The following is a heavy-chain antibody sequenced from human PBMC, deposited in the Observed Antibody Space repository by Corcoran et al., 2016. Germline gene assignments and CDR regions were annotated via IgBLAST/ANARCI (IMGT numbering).Heavy chain of an antibody. CDR1: GGSVFGYY. D-gene: IGHD3-16*01. V-gene: IGHV4-34*01. Sequence: QVQLQQWGAGLLKPSETLSLTCAVYGGSVFGYYWSWIRQPPGKGLEWIGEINHLGSSNYNPSLKSRVTISLDTAKNQFSLKLTSVTAADTAVYYCARAGGRWLHRDAFDVWGQGTMVTVSS. CDR2: INHLGSS. CDR3: ARAGGRWLHRDAFDV. J-gene: IGHJ3*01.